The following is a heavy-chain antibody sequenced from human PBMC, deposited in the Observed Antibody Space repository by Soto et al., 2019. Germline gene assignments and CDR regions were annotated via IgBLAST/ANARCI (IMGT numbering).Heavy chain of an antibody. Sequence: PSETLPLTCTVSGGSISSGGYCWSWIRQHPGKGLEWIGYIYYSGSTYYNPSLKSRVTISVDTSKNQFSLKLSSVTAADTAVYYCARGGGYCSGGSCFVRSYNWFDPWGQGTLVTVSS. CDR2: IYYSGST. J-gene: IGHJ5*02. V-gene: IGHV4-31*03. D-gene: IGHD2-15*01. CDR3: ARGGGYCSGGSCFVRSYNWFDP. CDR1: GGSISSGGYC.